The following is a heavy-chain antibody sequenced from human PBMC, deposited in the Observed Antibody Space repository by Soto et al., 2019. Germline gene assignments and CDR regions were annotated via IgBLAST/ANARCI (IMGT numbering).Heavy chain of an antibody. CDR3: AKAHDIVVVVAAASS. D-gene: IGHD2-15*01. V-gene: IGHV3-23*01. CDR2: ISGSGGST. J-gene: IGHJ5*02. Sequence: GGSLRLSCAASGFTFSSYAMSWVRQAPGKGLEWVSAISGSGGSTYYADSVKGRFTISRDNSKNTLYLQMNSLGAEDTAVYYCAKAHDIVVVVAAASSWGQGTLVTVSS. CDR1: GFTFSSYA.